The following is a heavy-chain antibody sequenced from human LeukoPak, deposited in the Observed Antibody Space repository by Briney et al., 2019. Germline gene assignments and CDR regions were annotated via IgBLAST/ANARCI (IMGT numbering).Heavy chain of an antibody. CDR2: IRPMTGDT. J-gene: IGHJ5*02. CDR1: GYTFTSYY. CDR3: GRGVQSFDP. Sequence: ASVKVSCKASGYTFTSYYIHWVRQAPGQGLEWLGYIRPMTGDTNYAQKFQDRVTFSMDTSTATAYMELRSLRSDDTAFYYCGRGVQSFDPWGQGTLVTVSS. V-gene: IGHV1-2*02.